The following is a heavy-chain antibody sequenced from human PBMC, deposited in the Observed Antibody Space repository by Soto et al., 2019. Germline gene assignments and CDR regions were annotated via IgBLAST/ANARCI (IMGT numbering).Heavy chain of an antibody. J-gene: IGHJ4*02. CDR3: ARGGMATTYPFDY. V-gene: IGHV4-34*01. Sequence: SETLSLTCAVYGGSFSGYYWSWIRQPPGKGLEWIGEINHSGSTNYNPSLKSRVTISVDTSKNQFSLKLSSVTAADTAVYYCARGGMATTYPFDYWGQGPLVTVSS. CDR1: GGSFSGYY. CDR2: INHSGST. D-gene: IGHD5-12*01.